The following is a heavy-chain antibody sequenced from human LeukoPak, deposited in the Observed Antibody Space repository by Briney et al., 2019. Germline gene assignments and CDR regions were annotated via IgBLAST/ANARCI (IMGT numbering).Heavy chain of an antibody. CDR2: IYYSGST. Sequence: SETLSLTCTVSGGSISSYYWSWIRQPPGKGLEWIGYIYYSGSTNYNPSLKSRVTISVDTSKNQFSLKLSSVTAADTAVYYCATQTGRYFDWLYDYWGQGTLVTVSS. CDR3: ATQTGRYFDWLYDY. V-gene: IGHV4-59*08. J-gene: IGHJ4*02. D-gene: IGHD3-9*01. CDR1: GGSISSYY.